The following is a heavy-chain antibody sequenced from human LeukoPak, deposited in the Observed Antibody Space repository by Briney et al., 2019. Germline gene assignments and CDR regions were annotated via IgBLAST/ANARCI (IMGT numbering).Heavy chain of an antibody. D-gene: IGHD3-10*01. Sequence: GGSLRLSCAASGFTFSSYAMSLVRPAPGKGLEWVSAISGSGGSTYYADSVKGRFTISRDNSKNTLYLQMNSLRAEDTAVYYCALWFGELVDYWGQGTLVTVSS. CDR2: ISGSGGST. CDR1: GFTFSSYA. J-gene: IGHJ4*02. CDR3: ALWFGELVDY. V-gene: IGHV3-23*01.